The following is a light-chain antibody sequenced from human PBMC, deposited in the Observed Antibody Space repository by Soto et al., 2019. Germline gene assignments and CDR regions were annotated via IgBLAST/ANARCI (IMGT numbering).Light chain of an antibody. CDR1: SSNIGAGYD. V-gene: IGLV1-40*01. CDR2: ANN. J-gene: IGLJ2*01. Sequence: QAVVTQPPSVSGAPGQTVTISCTGTSSNIGAGYDVHWYQQFPGSAPRLLIFANNNRPSGVPDRVSGSKSGTSGSLAITGLQAEDEAIYYCQSYDSSLSGSVFGGGTKLTVL. CDR3: QSYDSSLSGSV.